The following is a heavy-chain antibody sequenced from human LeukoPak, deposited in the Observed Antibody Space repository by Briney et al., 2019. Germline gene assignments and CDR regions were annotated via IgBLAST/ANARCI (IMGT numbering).Heavy chain of an antibody. CDR1: GGSISSSNW. J-gene: IGHJ3*02. CDR2: IYHSGST. V-gene: IGHV4-4*02. D-gene: IGHD3-16*01. Sequence: SGTLSLTCAVSGGSISSSNWWSWVRQPPGKGLEWIGEIYHSGSTNYNLSLKNRVTISVDKSKNQFSLKLSSVTAADTAVYYCPRGYVRSPDAFDIWGQGTMVTVSS. CDR3: PRGYVRSPDAFDI.